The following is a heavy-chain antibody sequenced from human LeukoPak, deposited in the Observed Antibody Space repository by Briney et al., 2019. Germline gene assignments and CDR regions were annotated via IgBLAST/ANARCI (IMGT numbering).Heavy chain of an antibody. V-gene: IGHV3-30*14. CDR1: GFTFSSYS. Sequence: GGSLRLSCAAAGFTFSSYSMHWVRQAPGKGLEWVALISYDGSKEYYADSVKGRFTISRDNSKNTLYLQMNSLRAEDTAVYYCSLVVVPAAIDYWGQGTLVTVSS. J-gene: IGHJ4*02. CDR3: SLVVVPAAIDY. D-gene: IGHD2-2*02. CDR2: ISYDGSKE.